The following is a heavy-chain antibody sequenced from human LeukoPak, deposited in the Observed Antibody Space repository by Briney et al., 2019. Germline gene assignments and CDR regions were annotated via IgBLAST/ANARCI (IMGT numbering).Heavy chain of an antibody. CDR1: GFTFSSYG. CDR3: AKDCRFNNYYDSSGYAYFDY. J-gene: IGHJ4*02. CDR2: ISYDGSNK. V-gene: IGHV3-30*18. Sequence: GGSLRLSCAASGFTFSSYGMHWVRQAPGKGLEWVAVISYDGSNKYYADSVKGRFTISRDNSKNTLYLQMNSLRAEDTAVYYCAKDCRFNNYYDSSGYAYFDYWGQGTLVTVSS. D-gene: IGHD3-22*01.